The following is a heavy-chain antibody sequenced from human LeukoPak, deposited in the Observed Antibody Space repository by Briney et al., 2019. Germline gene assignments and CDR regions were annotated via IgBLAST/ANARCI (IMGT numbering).Heavy chain of an antibody. CDR1: GGSFSGYY. J-gene: IGHJ4*02. CDR3: ARQDDDYVWGSYRPRYYFDY. D-gene: IGHD3-16*02. CDR2: INHSGST. Sequence: SETLSLTCAVYGGSFSGYYWSWIRQPPGKGLEWIGEINHSGSTNYNPSLKSRVTISVDTSKNQFSLKLSSVTAADTAVYYCARQDDDYVWGSYRPRYYFDYWGQGTLVTVSS. V-gene: IGHV4-34*01.